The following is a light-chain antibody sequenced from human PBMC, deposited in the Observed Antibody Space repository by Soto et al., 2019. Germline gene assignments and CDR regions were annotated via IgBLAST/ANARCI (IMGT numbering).Light chain of an antibody. Sequence: EIVMTQSPATLSVSPGERATLSCLASQSVSSNLAWYQQKPGQAPRLLIYGASTRATGIPARFSGSGSGTEFTLTISSLQSEDCAVYYCQQYNNWPRTFGQGTKVEIK. J-gene: IGKJ1*01. CDR3: QQYNNWPRT. CDR1: QSVSSN. V-gene: IGKV3-15*01. CDR2: GAS.